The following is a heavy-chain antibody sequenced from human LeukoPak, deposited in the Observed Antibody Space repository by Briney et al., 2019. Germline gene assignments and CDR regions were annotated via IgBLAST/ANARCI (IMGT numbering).Heavy chain of an antibody. V-gene: IGHV3-11*01. J-gene: IGHJ4*02. CDR2: ISSSGSTI. CDR3: ASGSYADQFDY. Sequence: GGPWNFSCAPPGFTFMDYTIGGTAKPPGRGRKWVSYISSSGSTIYYADSVRGRFTISRDNAKNSLYLQMNSLRAEDTAVYYCASGSYADQFDYWGQGTLVTVSS. D-gene: IGHD1-26*01. CDR1: GFTFMDYT.